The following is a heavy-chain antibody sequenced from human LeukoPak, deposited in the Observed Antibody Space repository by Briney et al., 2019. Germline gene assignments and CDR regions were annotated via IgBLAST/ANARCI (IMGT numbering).Heavy chain of an antibody. V-gene: IGHV3-23*01. Sequence: PGGSLRLSCAASGFTFSSYAMSWVRQAPGKGLEWVSAISGSGGSTYYADSVKGRFTISRDNSKSTLYLQMNSLRAEDTAVYYCAKSVVVADLYYYYGMDVWGQGTTVTVSS. CDR1: GFTFSSYA. J-gene: IGHJ6*02. CDR3: AKSVVVADLYYYYGMDV. D-gene: IGHD2-15*01. CDR2: ISGSGGST.